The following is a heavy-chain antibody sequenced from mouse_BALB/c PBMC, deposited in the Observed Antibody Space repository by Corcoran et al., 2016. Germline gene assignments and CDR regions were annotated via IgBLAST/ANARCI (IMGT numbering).Heavy chain of an antibody. V-gene: IGHV1-85*01. J-gene: IGHJ1*01. Sequence: QVQLQQSGAELVKPGASVKLSCKASGYTFTSYDINWVRQRPEQGLEWIGWIFPGDGSTKYNEKFKGKATLTTDKSSSTAYMQLSRLTSEASAVYFCARAYGNYSYWYFDVWGAGTTVTVSS. CDR1: GYTFTSYD. CDR2: IFPGDGST. CDR3: ARAYGNYSYWYFDV. D-gene: IGHD2-1*01.